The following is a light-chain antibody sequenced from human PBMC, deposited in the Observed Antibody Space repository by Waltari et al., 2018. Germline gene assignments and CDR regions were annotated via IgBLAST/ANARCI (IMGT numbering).Light chain of an antibody. CDR3: QAWDSSTAV. Sequence: SYQLTQPPSLSVSPGQTAIISCSGDTLGKKYISWYQQRPGQSPVVVIYQDKKRPAGIPGRFSGSNSGATATLTISGTQPVDEADYFCQAWDSSTAVFGGGTKLTVL. J-gene: IGLJ2*01. CDR1: TLGKKY. V-gene: IGLV3-1*01. CDR2: QDK.